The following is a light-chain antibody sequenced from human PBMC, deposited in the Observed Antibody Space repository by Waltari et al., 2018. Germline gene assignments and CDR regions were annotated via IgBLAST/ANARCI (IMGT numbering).Light chain of an antibody. CDR1: NIGSKS. CDR2: YDS. V-gene: IGLV3-21*04. J-gene: IGLJ3*02. CDR3: QVWDDVTDSGV. Sequence: YVLTQPPSVSVDPGKTARLTCGGDNIGSKSVNGYQQKPGRAPGLVMFYDSDRPSEIPERFSGSNSGNTATLTISWVEAGDEADYHCQVWDDVTDSGVFGGGTKLTVL.